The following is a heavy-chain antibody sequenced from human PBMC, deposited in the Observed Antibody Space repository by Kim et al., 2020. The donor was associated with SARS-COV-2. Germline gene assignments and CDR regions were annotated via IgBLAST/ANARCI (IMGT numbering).Heavy chain of an antibody. J-gene: IGHJ4*02. V-gene: IGHV3-23*01. Sequence: VNGRFTISRDNSKNTLYQHMNSLRAGDTAVYYCATDIYVCTNGVCLFEYWGQGTLVTVS. CDR3: ATDIYVCTNGVCLFEY. D-gene: IGHD2-8*01.